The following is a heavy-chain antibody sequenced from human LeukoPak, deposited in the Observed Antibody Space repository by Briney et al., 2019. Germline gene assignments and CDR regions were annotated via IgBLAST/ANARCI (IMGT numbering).Heavy chain of an antibody. CDR3: ARPDLRSGYYDFDY. CDR1: GYTLTELS. V-gene: IGHV1-24*01. D-gene: IGHD3-22*01. Sequence: ASVKVSCKVSGYTLTELSMHWVRQAPGKGLEWMGGFDPEDGETIYAQKFQGRVTMTEDTSTDTAYMELSSLRSEDTAVYYCARPDLRSGYYDFDYWGQGTQVTVSS. CDR2: FDPEDGET. J-gene: IGHJ4*02.